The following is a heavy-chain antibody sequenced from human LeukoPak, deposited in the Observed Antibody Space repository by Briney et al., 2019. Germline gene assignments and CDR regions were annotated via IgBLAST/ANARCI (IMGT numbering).Heavy chain of an antibody. CDR3: ARDYKYAFDN. CDR2: IGISSGNT. CDR1: GFTFSAYS. V-gene: IGHV3-48*01. Sequence: GGSLRLSCAASGFTFSAYSMNWVRQAPGKGLEWISYIGISSGNTKYADSVKGRFTVSGDKAKNSLYLQMNSLRVEDTAVYYCARDYKYAFDNWGQGTLVTVSS. J-gene: IGHJ4*02. D-gene: IGHD5-24*01.